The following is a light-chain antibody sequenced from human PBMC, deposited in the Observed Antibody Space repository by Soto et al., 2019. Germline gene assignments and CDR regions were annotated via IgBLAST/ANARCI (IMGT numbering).Light chain of an antibody. V-gene: IGLV2-14*01. CDR3: MSYTSSNTLYV. CDR2: EVS. J-gene: IGLJ1*01. Sequence: QSALTQPASVSGSPGQSITISCTGTSSDVGGYNYVSWYQHHPGKAPKLLIYEVSHRPSGVSDRFSGSKSGNTASLTISGLQAEDEAHYYCMSYTSSNTLYVFGTGTKVTVL. CDR1: SSDVGGYNY.